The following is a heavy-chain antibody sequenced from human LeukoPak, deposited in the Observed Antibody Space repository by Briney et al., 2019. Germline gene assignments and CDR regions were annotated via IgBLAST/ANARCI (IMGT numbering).Heavy chain of an antibody. V-gene: IGHV1-8*01. J-gene: IGHJ4*02. D-gene: IGHD3-9*01. Sequence: ASVKVSCKASGYTFTSYDINWVRQATGQGLEWMGWMNPNSGNTGYAQKFQGRVTMTWNTSISTAYMELSSLRSEDTAVYYCARGPPYYDILTGYYGYWGQGTLVTVSS. CDR2: MNPNSGNT. CDR1: GYTFTSYD. CDR3: ARGPPYYDILTGYYGY.